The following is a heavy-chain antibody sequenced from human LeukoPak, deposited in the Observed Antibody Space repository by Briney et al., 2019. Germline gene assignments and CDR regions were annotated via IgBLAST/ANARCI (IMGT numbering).Heavy chain of an antibody. Sequence: PGGSLRLSCAASGFTFSSYGMSWVRQAPGKGLEWVSAISGSGGSTYYADSVKGRFTISRDNSKNTLYLQMNSLKAEDTAVYYCTRGGDWGYWDYWGQGTLVTVSS. CDR1: GFTFSSYG. CDR2: ISGSGGST. J-gene: IGHJ4*02. D-gene: IGHD2-15*01. V-gene: IGHV3-23*01. CDR3: TRGGDWGYWDY.